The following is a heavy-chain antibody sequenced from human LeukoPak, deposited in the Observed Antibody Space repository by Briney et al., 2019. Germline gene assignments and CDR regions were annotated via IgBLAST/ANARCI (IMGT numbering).Heavy chain of an antibody. CDR3: VTYYYDSSGYYDY. D-gene: IGHD3-22*01. CDR1: GYSISSSYY. V-gene: IGHV4-61*01. Sequence: PSETLSLTCTVSGYSISSSYYWSWIRQPPGKGLEWIGYIYYSGSTNYNPSLKSRVTISVDTSKNQFSLKLSSVTAADTAVYYCVTYYYDSSGYYDYWGQGTLVTVSS. CDR2: IYYSGST. J-gene: IGHJ4*02.